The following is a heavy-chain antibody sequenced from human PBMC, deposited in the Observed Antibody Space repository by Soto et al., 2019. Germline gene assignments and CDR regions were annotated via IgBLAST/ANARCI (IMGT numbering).Heavy chain of an antibody. J-gene: IGHJ6*02. CDR1: GYTFTSYY. CDR2: INPSGGST. CDR3: ARAAALLWFGELSGMDV. D-gene: IGHD3-10*01. V-gene: IGHV1-46*01. Sequence: QVQLVQSGAEVKKPGASVKVSCKASGYTFTSYYMHWVRQAPGQGLEWMGIINPSGGSTSYAQKCQGRVTMTRDTSTSTVYMELSSLRSEDTAVYYCARAAALLWFGELSGMDVWGQGTTVTVSS.